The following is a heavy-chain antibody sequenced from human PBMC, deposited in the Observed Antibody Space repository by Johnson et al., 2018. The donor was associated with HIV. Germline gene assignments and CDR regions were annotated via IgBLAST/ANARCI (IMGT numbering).Heavy chain of an antibody. CDR3: ARSFGVTTPGAFDS. CDR1: GFTFSSYA. D-gene: IGHD3-3*01. Sequence: QVQLVESGGGVVQPGRSLRLSCAASGFTFSSYAMHWVRQAPGKGLEWVAVISYDGSNKYYADSVKGRFTISRDNSKNTLYLQMNSLRAEDTAVYYCARSFGVTTPGAFDSWGQGTMVTGSS. V-gene: IGHV3-30*04. CDR2: ISYDGSNK. J-gene: IGHJ3*02.